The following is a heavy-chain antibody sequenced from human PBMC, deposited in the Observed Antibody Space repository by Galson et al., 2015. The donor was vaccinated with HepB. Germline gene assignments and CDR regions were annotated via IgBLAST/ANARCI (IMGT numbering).Heavy chain of an antibody. V-gene: IGHV5-10-1*01. CDR2: IDPSDSYT. Sequence: QSGAEVKKPGESLRISCKGSGYSFTSYWISWVRQMPGKGLEWMGRIDPSDSYTNYSPSFQGHVTISADKSISTAYLQWSSLKASDTAMYYCATSVGDSGYDLFRIAVAGTNYHYYGMDVWGQGTTVTVSS. CDR1: GYSFTSYW. J-gene: IGHJ6*02. CDR3: ATSVGDSGYDLFRIAVAGTNYHYYGMDV. D-gene: IGHD6-19*01.